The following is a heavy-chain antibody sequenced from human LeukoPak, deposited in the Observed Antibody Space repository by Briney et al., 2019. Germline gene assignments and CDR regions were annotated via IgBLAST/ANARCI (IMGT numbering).Heavy chain of an antibody. CDR1: GFTFSSYA. Sequence: PGGSLRLSCAASGFTFSSYAMSWVRQAPGKGLEWVSAISGSGGSTYYADSVKGRFTIFRDNSKYTLYLQMNSLRADDTAVYYCAKRVVGASYAFDIWGQGTMVTVSS. J-gene: IGHJ3*02. V-gene: IGHV3-23*01. CDR3: AKRVVGASYAFDI. CDR2: ISGSGGST. D-gene: IGHD1-26*01.